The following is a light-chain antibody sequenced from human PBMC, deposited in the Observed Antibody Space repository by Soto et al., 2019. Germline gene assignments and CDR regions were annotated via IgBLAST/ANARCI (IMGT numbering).Light chain of an antibody. J-gene: IGKJ1*01. CDR2: GAS. CDR1: QSVNSNY. CDR3: QQWGNSPWT. V-gene: IGKV3-20*01. Sequence: EVVMTQSPATLSVAPGERATLPCRASQSVNSNYLAWYQQKPGQAPRLLIYGASSRATGIPDRFSGRRSETDVTLTISSLEPEDFAVYDCQQWGNSPWTFGQGTKV.